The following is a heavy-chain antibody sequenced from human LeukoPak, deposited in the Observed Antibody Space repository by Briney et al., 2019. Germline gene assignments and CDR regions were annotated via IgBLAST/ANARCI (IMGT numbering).Heavy chain of an antibody. CDR3: ATDSSGYYYVNPLWQH. CDR2: IIPIFGTA. CDR1: GGTFSSYA. J-gene: IGHJ1*01. Sequence: SVKVSCKASGGTFSSYAISWVRQAPGQGLEWMGGIIPIFGTANYAQKFQGRVTITVDKSTSTAYMKLSSLRSEDTAVYYCATDSSGYYYVNPLWQHWGQGTLVTVSS. V-gene: IGHV1-69*06. D-gene: IGHD3-22*01.